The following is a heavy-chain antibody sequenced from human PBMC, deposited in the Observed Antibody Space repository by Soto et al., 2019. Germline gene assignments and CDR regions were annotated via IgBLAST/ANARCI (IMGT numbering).Heavy chain of an antibody. D-gene: IGHD6-19*01. Sequence: SETLSRTCSVSGGSISGHCWTWIRQSPGKGLEWIGYIFYSGCTNYNPSLKSRVTISVDTSKNQFSLKMSSVTAADTAVYYCARVGSSGWSPDYWGRGTLVTVSS. CDR1: GGSISGHC. CDR3: ARVGSSGWSPDY. J-gene: IGHJ4*02. CDR2: IFYSGCT. V-gene: IGHV4-59*11.